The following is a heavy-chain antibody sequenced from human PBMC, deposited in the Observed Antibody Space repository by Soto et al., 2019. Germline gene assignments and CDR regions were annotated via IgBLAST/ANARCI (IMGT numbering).Heavy chain of an antibody. CDR2: IYYSGSI. J-gene: IGHJ5*02. CDR3: ARALFRGITMVRGVPFDP. D-gene: IGHD3-10*01. Sequence: PSETLSLTCTVSGGSISSYYWSWIRQPPGKGLEWIGYIYYSGSINYNPSLKSRVTISVDTSKNQFSLKLSSVTAADTAVYYCARALFRGITMVRGVPFDPWGQGTLVTVSS. V-gene: IGHV4-59*01. CDR1: GGSISSYY.